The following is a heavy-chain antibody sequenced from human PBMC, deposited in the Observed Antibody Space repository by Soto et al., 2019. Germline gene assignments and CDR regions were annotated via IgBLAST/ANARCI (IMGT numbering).Heavy chain of an antibody. CDR2: INPSGGST. CDR1: GYTFTSYY. V-gene: IGHV1-46*01. J-gene: IGHJ5*02. D-gene: IGHD3-3*01. Sequence: QVQLVQSGAEVKKPGASVKVSCKASGYTFTSYYMHWVRQAPGQGLEWMGIINPSGGSTSYAQKFQGRVTMTGDTSSGTVYMELSSLRFEDTAVYDCARDGGWFDPWGQGTLVTVSS. CDR3: ARDGGWFDP.